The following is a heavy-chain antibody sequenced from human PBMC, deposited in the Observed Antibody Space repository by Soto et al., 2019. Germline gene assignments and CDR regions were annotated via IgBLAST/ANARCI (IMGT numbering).Heavy chain of an antibody. CDR1: GFPFNTYA. J-gene: IGHJ5*02. Sequence: GGSLRLSCAASGFPFNTYAMSWVRQAPGKGPEWVSAISESGDNAFYADSVQGRFTISRDNSYNILHLQMNSLRAEDTALYFCAKGGYIYGLDPWGQGTLVTVSS. V-gene: IGHV3-23*01. D-gene: IGHD5-18*01. CDR3: AKGGYIYGLDP. CDR2: ISESGDNA.